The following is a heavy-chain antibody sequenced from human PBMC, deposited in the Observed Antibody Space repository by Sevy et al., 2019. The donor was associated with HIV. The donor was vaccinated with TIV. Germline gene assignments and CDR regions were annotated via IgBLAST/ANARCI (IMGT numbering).Heavy chain of an antibody. J-gene: IGHJ6*02. CDR2: IYTSGST. CDR3: AGDGYGDYGLPFFLGYGLDV. V-gene: IGHV4-4*07. D-gene: IGHD4-17*01. CDR1: GGSISSYY. Sequence: SETLSLTCTVSGGSISSYYWSWIRQPAGKGLEWIGRIYTSGSTNYNPSLKSRVTMSVGTSKNQFSLKLGSVTAAGTAGVFLAGDGYGDYGLPFFLGYGLDVWGQGTTVTVSS.